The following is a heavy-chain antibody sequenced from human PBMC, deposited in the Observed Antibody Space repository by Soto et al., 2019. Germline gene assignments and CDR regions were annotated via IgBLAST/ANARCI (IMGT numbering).Heavy chain of an antibody. Sequence: QLQLQESGPGLVKPSETLSLTCTVSGGSISSSSYYWGWIRRPPGKGLEWIGSIYYSGSTYYNPSLKSRVTISVDTSKNQFSLKLSSVTAADTAVYYCASHTVAGDFDYWGQGTLVTVSS. J-gene: IGHJ4*02. D-gene: IGHD6-19*01. V-gene: IGHV4-39*01. CDR2: IYYSGST. CDR1: GGSISSSSYY. CDR3: ASHTVAGDFDY.